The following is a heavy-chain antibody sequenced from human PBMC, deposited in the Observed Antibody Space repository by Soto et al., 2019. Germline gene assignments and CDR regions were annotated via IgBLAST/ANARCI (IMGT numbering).Heavy chain of an antibody. D-gene: IGHD6-19*01. CDR1: GFTFSDYG. CDR3: ARHSTSGRTAYYYGMDV. J-gene: IGHJ6*02. CDR2: IAFDGINT. Sequence: GGSLTLSCAASGFTFSDYGLHWVRQAPGKGLEWVAVIAFDGINTYYTDSVKGRFTISKDDSRNTLFLDMNSLRTEDTAVYYCARHSTSGRTAYYYGMDVWRQGTTVTVSS. V-gene: IGHV3-30*03.